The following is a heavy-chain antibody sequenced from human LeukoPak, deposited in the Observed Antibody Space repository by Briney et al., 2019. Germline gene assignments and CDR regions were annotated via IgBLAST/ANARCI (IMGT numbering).Heavy chain of an antibody. CDR1: GGSFSGYD. D-gene: IGHD2-2*03. CDR3: ARGLDGDCSSPSCYNWFDP. Sequence: SETLSLTCAVYGGSFSGYDWSWIRQPPGKGLELIGESNHSGSTNYNPSLKSRVTISVDTSKNQFSLKLSSVTAADTAVYYCARGLDGDCSSPSCYNWFDPWGQGTLVTVSS. CDR2: SNHSGST. J-gene: IGHJ5*02. V-gene: IGHV4-34*01.